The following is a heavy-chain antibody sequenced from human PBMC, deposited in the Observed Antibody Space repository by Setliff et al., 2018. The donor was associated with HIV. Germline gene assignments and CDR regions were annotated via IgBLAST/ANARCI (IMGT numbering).Heavy chain of an antibody. CDR1: GDSISTGDYY. J-gene: IGHJ5*02. V-gene: IGHV4-39*01. D-gene: IGHD3-3*02. CDR2: IFYTGST. Sequence: SETLSLTCTVSGDSISTGDYYWAWIRQSPEKGLEWIGSIFYTGSTFYSPSLKSRVTISVDTSRNQFSLSLNSVTATDTAVYYCARGRAAFFWFDPWGQGTLVTVSS. CDR3: ARGRAAFFWFDP.